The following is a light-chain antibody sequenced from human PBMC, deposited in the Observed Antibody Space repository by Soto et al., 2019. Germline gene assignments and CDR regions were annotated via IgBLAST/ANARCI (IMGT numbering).Light chain of an antibody. CDR3: ETGDSNIHWV. Sequence: QPVLTQSSSASASLGSSVKLTCTLSSGHSSYIIAWHQQQPGKAPRYLMKLEGSGSYNKGSGVPDRFSGSSSGADRYLTISNLQFEDDADYYCETGDSNIHWVFGGGTKVTVL. J-gene: IGLJ3*02. V-gene: IGLV4-60*02. CDR2: LEGSGSY. CDR1: SGHSSYI.